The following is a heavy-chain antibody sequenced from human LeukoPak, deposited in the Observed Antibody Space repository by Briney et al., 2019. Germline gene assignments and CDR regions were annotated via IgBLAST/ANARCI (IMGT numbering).Heavy chain of an antibody. CDR1: GYNFTNYW. CDR2: IYPGDYDT. J-gene: IGHJ5*02. Sequence: GESLKTSWKGSGYNFTNYWIGWVRQMPGKGLEWVGIIYPGDYDTRYSPSFQGQVTISADKSISTACLQLSSLKASDTAMYYCARRVSGWYLGWFDPWGQGTLVTVSS. D-gene: IGHD6-19*01. V-gene: IGHV5-51*01. CDR3: ARRVSGWYLGWFDP.